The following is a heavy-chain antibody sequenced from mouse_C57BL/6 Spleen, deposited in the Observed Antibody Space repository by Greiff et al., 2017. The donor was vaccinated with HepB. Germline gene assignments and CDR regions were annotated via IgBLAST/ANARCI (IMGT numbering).Heavy chain of an antibody. Sequence: EVQLQQSGPELVKPGASVKIPCKASGYTFTDYNMDWVKQSHGKSLEWIGDINPNNGGTIYNQKFKGKATLTVDKSSSTAYMELRSLTSEDTAVYYCARRDYGIYYYAMDYWGQGTSVTVSS. CDR2: INPNNGGT. J-gene: IGHJ4*01. D-gene: IGHD1-1*01. V-gene: IGHV1-18*01. CDR3: ARRDYGIYYYAMDY. CDR1: GYTFTDYN.